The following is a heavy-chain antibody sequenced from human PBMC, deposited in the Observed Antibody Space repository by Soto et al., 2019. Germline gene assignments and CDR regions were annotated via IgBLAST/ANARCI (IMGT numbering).Heavy chain of an antibody. Sequence: GGSLRLSCAASGFTFSSYAMSWVRQAPGKGLEWVSAISGSGGSTYYADSVKGRFTISRDNSKNTLYLQMNSLRAEDTAVYYCAICITMIVVVKPPGQHWGQGTLVTVSS. CDR2: ISGSGGST. CDR1: GFTFSSYA. CDR3: AICITMIVVVKPPGQH. D-gene: IGHD3-22*01. J-gene: IGHJ1*01. V-gene: IGHV3-23*01.